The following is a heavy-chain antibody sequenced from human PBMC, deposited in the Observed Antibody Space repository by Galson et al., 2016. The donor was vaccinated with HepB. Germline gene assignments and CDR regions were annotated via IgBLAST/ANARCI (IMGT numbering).Heavy chain of an antibody. D-gene: IGHD6-19*01. CDR2: ISGSGDTT. CDR3: ATVLVKAVAFDS. CDR1: GFTFSTYA. V-gene: IGHV3-23*01. J-gene: IGHJ4*02. Sequence: SLRLSCAASGFTFSTYAMSWVRQAPGKGLEWVSLISGSGDTTYYAGSVRGRFIISRDNSKKTLYLQMNSLRAEDTAVYYCATVLVKAVAFDSWGQGTLVTVSS.